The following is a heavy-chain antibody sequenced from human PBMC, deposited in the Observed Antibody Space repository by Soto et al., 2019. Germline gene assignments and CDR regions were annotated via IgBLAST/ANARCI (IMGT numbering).Heavy chain of an antibody. V-gene: IGHV3-23*01. D-gene: IGHD6-19*01. J-gene: IGHJ5*02. CDR3: ARKSSGWFGAES. CDR1: GFTFINDV. CDR2: VNRGCGTT. Sequence: EVQLLESGGGLVQPGGSLRLSCAASGFTFINDVFTWVRQAPGKGLGWVSSVNRGCGTTYYADSVKGRFTMSRDNSRNTVFLQMSSLRGEDTAVYYCARKSSGWFGAESWGQGARVTVSS.